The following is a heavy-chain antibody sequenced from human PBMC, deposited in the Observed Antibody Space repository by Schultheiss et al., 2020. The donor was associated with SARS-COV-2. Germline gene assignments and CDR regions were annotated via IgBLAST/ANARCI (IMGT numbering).Heavy chain of an antibody. Sequence: GESLEISCEASGFTFSDYYMSWIRQTPGKGLEWLSDISRSGTTIYYADSVKGRFTISRDNTNSLYLQMTSLTADDTAVYYCARHGGRRGYNFWSENLWGQGTLVTVSS. CDR3: ARHGGRRGYNFWSENL. CDR1: GFTFSDYY. CDR2: ISRSGTTI. J-gene: IGHJ4*02. D-gene: IGHD3-3*01. V-gene: IGHV3-11*01.